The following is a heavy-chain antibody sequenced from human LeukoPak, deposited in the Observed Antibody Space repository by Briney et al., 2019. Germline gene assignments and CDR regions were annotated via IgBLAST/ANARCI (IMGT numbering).Heavy chain of an antibody. CDR2: IYSGGST. D-gene: IGHD6-19*01. CDR3: ASGYSSGWYPFDY. V-gene: IGHV3-53*01. CDR1: GFTVSSNY. J-gene: IGHJ4*02. Sequence: PGGSLRLSXAASGFTVSSNYMSWVRQAPGKGLEWVSVIYSGGSTYYADSVKGRFTISRDNSKNTLYLQMNSLRAEDTAVYYCASGYSSGWYPFDYWGQGTLVTVSS.